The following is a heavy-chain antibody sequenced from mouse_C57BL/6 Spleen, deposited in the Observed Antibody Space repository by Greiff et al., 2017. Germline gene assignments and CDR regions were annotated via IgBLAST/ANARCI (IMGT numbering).Heavy chain of an antibody. CDR2: ISGGGGNT. Sequence: DVQLVESGGGLVKPGGSLKLSCAASGFTFSSYTMSWVRQTPEKRLEWVATISGGGGNTYYPDSVKGRFTISRDNAKNTLYLQMSSLRSEDTALYYCARRDYYGSSFAYWGQGTLVTVSA. J-gene: IGHJ3*01. CDR3: ARRDYYGSSFAY. CDR1: GFTFSSYT. V-gene: IGHV5-9*01. D-gene: IGHD1-1*01.